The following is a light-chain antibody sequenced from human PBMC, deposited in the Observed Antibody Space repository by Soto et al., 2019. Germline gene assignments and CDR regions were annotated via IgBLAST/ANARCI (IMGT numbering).Light chain of an antibody. V-gene: IGKV1-39*01. CDR1: QGIRNA. CDR3: QQSYSTLTWT. CDR2: GAS. Sequence: DIQMTQSPSSLSASVGDKVTITCRASQGIRNALAWYQQKPGKAPKRLIYGASTLQSGVPSRFSGSGSATEFTLTISSLQPEDFATYYCQQSYSTLTWTFGQGTKVDIK. J-gene: IGKJ1*01.